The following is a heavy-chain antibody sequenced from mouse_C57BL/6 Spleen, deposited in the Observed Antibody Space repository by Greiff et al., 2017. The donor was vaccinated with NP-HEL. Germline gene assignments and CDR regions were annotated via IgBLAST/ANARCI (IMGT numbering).Heavy chain of an antibody. D-gene: IGHD2-1*01. CDR1: GFNIKDYY. CDR3: ATDGNYDAMDY. Sequence: VQLKESGAELVKPGASVKLSCTASGFNIKDYYMHWVKQRTEQGLEWIGRIDPEDGETKYAPKFQGKATITADTSSNTADLQLSSLTSEDTAVYYWATDGNYDAMDYWGQGTSVTVSS. CDR2: IDPEDGET. V-gene: IGHV14-2*01. J-gene: IGHJ4*01.